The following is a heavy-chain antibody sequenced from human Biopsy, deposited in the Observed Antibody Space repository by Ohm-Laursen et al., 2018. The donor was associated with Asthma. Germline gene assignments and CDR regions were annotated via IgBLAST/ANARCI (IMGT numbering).Heavy chain of an antibody. D-gene: IGHD6-19*01. CDR2: ISYDGSSI. CDR1: GFTFSIYD. J-gene: IGHJ4*02. V-gene: IGHV3-30-3*01. Sequence: SLRLSCTASGFTFSIYDIHWVRQAPGKGLEWVAVISYDGSSIYYADSVKGRFTISRDNSKNTLSLQMNSLTAEDTAVYYCAREGVAGTHIEDWGQGTLVTVSS. CDR3: AREGVAGTHIED.